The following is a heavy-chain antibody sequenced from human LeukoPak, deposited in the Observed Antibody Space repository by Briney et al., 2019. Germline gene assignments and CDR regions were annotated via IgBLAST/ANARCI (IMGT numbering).Heavy chain of an antibody. V-gene: IGHV4-34*01. CDR1: GGSFSGYY. CDR2: INHSGST. CDR3: ARGLARTTVTTPTYNWFDP. Sequence: SETLSLTCAVYGGSFSGYYWSWIRQPPGKGLEWIGEINHSGSTNYNPSLNSRVTISVDTSKNQFSLKLSSVTAADTAVYYCARGLARTTVTTPTYNWFDPWGQGTLVTVSS. D-gene: IGHD4-17*01. J-gene: IGHJ5*02.